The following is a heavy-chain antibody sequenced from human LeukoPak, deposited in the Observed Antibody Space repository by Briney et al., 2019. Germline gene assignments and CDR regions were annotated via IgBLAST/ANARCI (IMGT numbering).Heavy chain of an antibody. CDR3: ARGWWGGAFDI. CDR1: VGTFSSYA. V-gene: IGHV1-69*01. Sequence: SVKVSCKASVGTFSSYAISWVRQAPGQGLEWMGGIIPIFGTANYAQKFKGRVTITADESTSTAYMELSSLRSEDTAVYYCARGWWGGAFDIWGQGTMVTVSS. D-gene: IGHD2-8*02. J-gene: IGHJ3*02. CDR2: IIPIFGTA.